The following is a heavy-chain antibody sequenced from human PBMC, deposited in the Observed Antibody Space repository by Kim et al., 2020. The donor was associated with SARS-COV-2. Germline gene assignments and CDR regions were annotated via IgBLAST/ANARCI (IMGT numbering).Heavy chain of an antibody. CDR3: ARDSTIVVVPAAISGESGDYGMDV. CDR2: TYYRSKWYN. J-gene: IGHJ6*02. V-gene: IGHV6-1*01. CDR1: GDSVSSNSAA. D-gene: IGHD2-2*02. Sequence: SQTLSLTCAISGDSVSSNSAAWNWLRQSPSRGLEWLGRTYYRSKWYNDYAVSVKSRITINPDTSKNQFSLQLNSVTPEDTAVYYCARDSTIVVVPAAISGESGDYGMDVWGQGTTVTVSS.